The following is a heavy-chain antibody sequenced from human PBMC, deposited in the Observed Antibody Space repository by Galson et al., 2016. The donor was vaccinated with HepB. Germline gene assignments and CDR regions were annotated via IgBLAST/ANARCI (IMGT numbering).Heavy chain of an antibody. J-gene: IGHJ5*02. V-gene: IGHV3-23*01. CDR2: IGGSGSGT. Sequence: SLRLSCAASGFTFSSYVMSWVRQAPGKGLEWVSAIGGSGSGTYYAGSVRGRFTISRDNSKNSLFLQMNSLRAEDTAVYYCARDRTARAALDLWGQGTLVTVSA. CDR3: ARDRTARAALDL. CDR1: GFTFSSYV. D-gene: IGHD6-13*01.